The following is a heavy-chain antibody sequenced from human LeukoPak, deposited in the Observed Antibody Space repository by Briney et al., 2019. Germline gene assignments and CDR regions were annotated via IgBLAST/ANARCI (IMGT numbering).Heavy chain of an antibody. V-gene: IGHV4-59*01. CDR2: IYYSGST. Sequence: SETLSLTCTVSGGSISGSYWSGIRQPPGKGLEWFGYIYYSGSTNYNPSLKSRVTILVDTSKNQFSLKLSTVTAADTAVYYCARSYSGSYYTLVDYWGQGILVTVSS. CDR1: GGSISGSY. J-gene: IGHJ4*02. D-gene: IGHD1-26*01. CDR3: ARSYSGSYYTLVDY.